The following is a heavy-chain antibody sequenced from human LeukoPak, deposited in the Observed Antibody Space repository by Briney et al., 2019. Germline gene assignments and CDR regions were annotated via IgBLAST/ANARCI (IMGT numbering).Heavy chain of an antibody. CDR1: GFTFDDYT. CDR3: AKGLRRSGYLFDY. V-gene: IGHV3-43*01. Sequence: GGSLRLSCAASGFTFDDYTMHWVRHAPGKGLEWVSLISWDGGSTYYADSVKGRFTISRDNSKNSLYLQMNSLRTEDTALYYCAKGLRRSGYLFDYWGQGTLVTVSS. D-gene: IGHD3-22*01. J-gene: IGHJ4*02. CDR2: ISWDGGST.